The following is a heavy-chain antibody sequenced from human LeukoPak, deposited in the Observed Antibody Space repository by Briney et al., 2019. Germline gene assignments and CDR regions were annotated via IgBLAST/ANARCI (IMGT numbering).Heavy chain of an antibody. CDR3: ARRIWTTYPRYNWFDP. J-gene: IGHJ5*02. CDR1: GGSFNHYY. V-gene: IGHV4-34*01. CDR2: INPSEST. Sequence: SETLSLTCAIYGGSFNHYYWSWIRQPPGKGLEWIGEINPSESTHYSLSLKSRVTISVDTSRNQFSLGLNSVTAADTAVYYCARRIWTTYPRYNWFDPWGQGTLVTVSS. D-gene: IGHD3/OR15-3a*01.